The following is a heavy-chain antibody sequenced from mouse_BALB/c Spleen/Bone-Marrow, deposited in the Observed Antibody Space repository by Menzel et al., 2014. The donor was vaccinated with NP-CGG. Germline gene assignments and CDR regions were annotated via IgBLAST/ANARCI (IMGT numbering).Heavy chain of an antibody. J-gene: IGHJ3*01. CDR1: GYSITSGYG. D-gene: IGHD1-2*01. Sequence: DVKLQESGPDLVKPSQSLSLSCTVSGYSITSGYGCYFIRQLPENILEWMGHIHYSGSTNYNPSLKSRISITRDTSKNQFFLQMNSVTAEDAATYCCAREARTAARFAYWGQGTLVTVSA. V-gene: IGHV3-1*02. CDR3: AREARTAARFAY. CDR2: IHYSGST.